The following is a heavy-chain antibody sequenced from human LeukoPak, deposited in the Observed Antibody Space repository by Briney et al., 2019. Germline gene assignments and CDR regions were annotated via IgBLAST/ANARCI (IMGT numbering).Heavy chain of an antibody. CDR2: ISSSSSYI. D-gene: IGHD6-19*01. Sequence: GGSLRLSCAASGFTFSSYSMNWVRQAPGKGLEWVSSISSSSSYIYYADSVKGRFTISRDNAKNSLYLQMNSLRAEDTAVYYCAKDLYALAVAGTFDYWGQGTLVTVSS. CDR1: GFTFSSYS. V-gene: IGHV3-21*04. CDR3: AKDLYALAVAGTFDY. J-gene: IGHJ4*02.